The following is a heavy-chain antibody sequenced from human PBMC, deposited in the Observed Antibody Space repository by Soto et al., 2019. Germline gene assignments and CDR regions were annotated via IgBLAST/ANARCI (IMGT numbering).Heavy chain of an antibody. Sequence: QVHLLQYGAEVKKPGSSLKVSCKVSGGAFTNYGLNWVRHSPGQGLEWLGGISPLHNTSNYSEKFVGRLSVTADISSSTGYMHLGGLASGDTATYYCASWSAFNRLYYHCMYVWGQGTTVTVYS. CDR3: ASWSAFNRLYYHCMYV. CDR1: GGAFTNYG. V-gene: IGHV1-69*06. CDR2: ISPLHNTS. J-gene: IGHJ6*02.